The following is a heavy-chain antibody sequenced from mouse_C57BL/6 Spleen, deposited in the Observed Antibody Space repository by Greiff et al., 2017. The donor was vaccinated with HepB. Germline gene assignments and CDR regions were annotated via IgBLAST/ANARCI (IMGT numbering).Heavy chain of an antibody. D-gene: IGHD1-1*01. Sequence: DVKLQESGPGLVKPSQSLSLTCSVTGYSITSGYYWNWIRQFPGNKLEWMGYISYDGSNNYNPSLKNRISITRDTPKNPFFLKLNSVTTEDTATFYCARDGNYYGSSSAWFAYWGQGALVTVSA. V-gene: IGHV3-6*01. J-gene: IGHJ3*01. CDR3: ARDGNYYGSSSAWFAY. CDR1: GYSITSGYY. CDR2: ISYDGSN.